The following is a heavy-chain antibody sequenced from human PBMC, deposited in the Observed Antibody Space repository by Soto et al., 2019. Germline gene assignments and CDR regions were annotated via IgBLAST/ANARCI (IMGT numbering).Heavy chain of an antibody. V-gene: IGHV3-33*01. CDR2: IWSDGSNK. D-gene: IGHD1-26*01. CDR3: ASAAGAYDN. J-gene: IGHJ4*02. CDR1: GLTFSSYG. Sequence: QVQLVESGGGVVQPGRSLRLSCAASGLTFSSYGMHWVSQAPGKGLEWVAVIWSDGSNKYYADSVKGRFTISRDNSKNTLYLQMNSLRVEDTAVYYCASAAGAYDNWGQGTLVTVSS.